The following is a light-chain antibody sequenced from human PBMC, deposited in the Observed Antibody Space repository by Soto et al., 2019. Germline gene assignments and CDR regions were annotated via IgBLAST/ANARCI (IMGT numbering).Light chain of an antibody. CDR2: AAS. CDR1: QGISSY. Sequence: AIRMTQSPSSLSASTGDRVTITCRASQGISSYLAWYQQKPGKAPKLLIYAASTLQSGVPSRFSGSGSGTDFTLTIRCLQSEDFETYYCQQYYSYPPTFGGGTKVDIK. CDR3: QQYYSYPPT. J-gene: IGKJ4*01. V-gene: IGKV1-8*01.